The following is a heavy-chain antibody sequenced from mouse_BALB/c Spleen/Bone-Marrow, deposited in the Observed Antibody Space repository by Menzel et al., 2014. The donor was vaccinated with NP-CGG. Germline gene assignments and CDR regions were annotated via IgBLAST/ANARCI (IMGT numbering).Heavy chain of an antibody. J-gene: IGHJ2*01. CDR3: ARRGYYGTNYDFDF. D-gene: IGHD1-1*01. Sequence: LQESGAELAKPGASVKMSCKASGYTFITYWMHWIKQRPGQGLEWIGYINPSTGYTEYNQKLKDKATLTADKSSSTAYMQLSSLTSEDSAVYYCARRGYYGTNYDFDFWGQGTTLTVSS. V-gene: IGHV1-7*01. CDR1: GYTFITYW. CDR2: INPSTGYT.